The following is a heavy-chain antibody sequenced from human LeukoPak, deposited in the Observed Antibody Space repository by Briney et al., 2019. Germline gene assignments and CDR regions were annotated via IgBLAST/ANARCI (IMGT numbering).Heavy chain of an antibody. D-gene: IGHD5-12*01. V-gene: IGHV1-69*05. CDR1: GGTFSSYA. J-gene: IGHJ6*03. Sequence: SVKVSCKASGGTFSSYAISWVRQAPGQGLEWMGGIIPIFGTANYAQKFQGRVTITTDESTSTAYMELSSLRSEDTAVYYCARGEGSGDERDYYYYYMDVWGKGTTVIVSS. CDR2: IIPIFGTA. CDR3: ARGEGSGDERDYYYYYMDV.